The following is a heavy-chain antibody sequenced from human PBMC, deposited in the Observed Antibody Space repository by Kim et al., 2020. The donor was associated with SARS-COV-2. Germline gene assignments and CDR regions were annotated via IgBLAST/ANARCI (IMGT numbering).Heavy chain of an antibody. D-gene: IGHD2-21*02. CDR2: IIPIFGTA. V-gene: IGHV1-69*13. Sequence: SVKVSCKASGGTFSSYAISWVRQAPGQGLEWMGGIIPIFGTANYAQKFQGRVTITADESTSTAYMELSSLRSEDTAVYYCARDHPPNQPRANRVVTALWAFDIWGQGTMVTVSS. CDR1: GGTFSSYA. CDR3: ARDHPPNQPRANRVVTALWAFDI. J-gene: IGHJ3*02.